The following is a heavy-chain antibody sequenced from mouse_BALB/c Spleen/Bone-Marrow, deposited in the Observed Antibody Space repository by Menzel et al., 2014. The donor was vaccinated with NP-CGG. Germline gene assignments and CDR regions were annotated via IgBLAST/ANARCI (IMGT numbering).Heavy chain of an antibody. CDR3: ARDDFGPDY. D-gene: IGHD2-4*01. CDR2: IYPGDGDT. V-gene: IGHV1-80*01. Sequence: QVRLQQSGAELVRPGSSVKISCKASGYAFSSFWMNWMKQRPGQGPEWIGQIYPGDGDTNYTGKFKGKATLTADMSSSTAYIQLSSLTSEDSAVYFCARDDFGPDYWGQGTTRTVSS. J-gene: IGHJ2*01. CDR1: GYAFSSFW.